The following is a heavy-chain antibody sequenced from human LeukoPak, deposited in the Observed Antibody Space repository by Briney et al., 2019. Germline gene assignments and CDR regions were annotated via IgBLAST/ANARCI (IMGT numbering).Heavy chain of an antibody. J-gene: IGHJ4*02. CDR3: ARDHYDFWGGYYIFDS. Sequence: GGSLRLSCAASGFTFSSYSMNWVRQAPGKGLEGVSYISSSSGTIYYADSVKGRFTISRDNAKNSLYLQMNSLRAEDTAVYYCARDHYDFWGGYYIFDSWGQGTLVTVSS. CDR2: ISSSSGTI. V-gene: IGHV3-48*01. CDR1: GFTFSSYS. D-gene: IGHD3-3*01.